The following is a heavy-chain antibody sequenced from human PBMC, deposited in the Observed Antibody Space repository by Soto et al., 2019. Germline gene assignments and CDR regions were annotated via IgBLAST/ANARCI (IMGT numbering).Heavy chain of an antibody. CDR3: ARGCGGDCYSGFDY. J-gene: IGHJ4*02. D-gene: IGHD2-21*02. V-gene: IGHV3-23*01. CDR1: GFTFSSYA. CDR2: ISGSGGST. Sequence: GGSLRLSCAASGFTFSSYAMSWVRQAPGKGLGWVSAISGSGGSTYYADSVKGRFTISRDNSKNTLYLQMNSLRAEDTAVYYCARGCGGDCYSGFDYWGQGTLVTVSS.